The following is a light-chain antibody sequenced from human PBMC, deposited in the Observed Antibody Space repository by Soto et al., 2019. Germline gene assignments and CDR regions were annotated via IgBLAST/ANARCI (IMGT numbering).Light chain of an antibody. CDR2: GMS. CDR3: QHYDKYAWT. J-gene: IGKJ1*01. CDR1: QSISSY. V-gene: IGKV1-39*01. Sequence: DIQMTQSPSSLSASVGDRVTITCRASQSISSYLNWYQQKPGEAPKLLIYGMSNLQGGVPSRFSGSGSGTDFTLTISSLQPEDFATYYCQHYDKYAWTFGQGTKVDIK.